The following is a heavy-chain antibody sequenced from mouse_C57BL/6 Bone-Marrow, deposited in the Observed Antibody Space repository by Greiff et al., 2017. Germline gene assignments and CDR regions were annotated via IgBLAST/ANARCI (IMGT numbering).Heavy chain of an antibody. CDR3: AREETTLDV. V-gene: IGHV1-72*01. D-gene: IGHD1-1*01. Sequence: VQLQQPGAELVKLSCKASGYTFTSYWMHWVKQRPGRGLEWIGRIDPNSGGTKYNEKFKSKATLTVDIPSSTAYMQLSSLTSEGSAVYYCAREETTLDVWGTGTTVTVSS. CDR2: IDPNSGGT. CDR1: GYTFTSYW. J-gene: IGHJ1*03.